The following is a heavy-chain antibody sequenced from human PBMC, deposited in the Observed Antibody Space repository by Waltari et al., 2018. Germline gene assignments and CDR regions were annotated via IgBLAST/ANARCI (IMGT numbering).Heavy chain of an antibody. CDR3: AGGIAAAKN. Sequence: QVQLVESGGGLVTPGGSLRLSCAASGFTFSDYHMNWIRQAPGKGLEWISYISNSGKTIYYADSVKGRFTISRYNAKNSLYLQMNSLRAEDTAVYYCAGGIAAAKNWGQGTLVTVSS. CDR1: GFTFSDYH. V-gene: IGHV3-11*04. J-gene: IGHJ4*02. CDR2: ISNSGKTI. D-gene: IGHD6-13*01.